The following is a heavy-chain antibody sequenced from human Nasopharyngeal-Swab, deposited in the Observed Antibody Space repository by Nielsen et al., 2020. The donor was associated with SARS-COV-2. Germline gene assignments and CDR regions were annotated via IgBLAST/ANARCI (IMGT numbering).Heavy chain of an antibody. CDR2: IWYDGSNK. D-gene: IGHD6-19*01. CDR3: ARDKERAGYSSGWYGL. J-gene: IGHJ4*02. V-gene: IGHV3-33*01. Sequence: GESLKISCAASGFTFSSYGMHWVRQAPGKGLEWVAVIWYDGSNKYYADSVKGRFTISRDNSKNTLYLQMSSLRAEDTAVYYCARDKERAGYSSGWYGLGGQGTLVTVSS. CDR1: GFTFSSYG.